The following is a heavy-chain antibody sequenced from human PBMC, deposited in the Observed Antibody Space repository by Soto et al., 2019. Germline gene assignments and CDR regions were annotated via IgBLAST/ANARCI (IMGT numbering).Heavy chain of an antibody. CDR3: ARGSTIFGVVMG. V-gene: IGHV1-69*13. Sequence: VASVKVSCKASGGTFSSYAISWVRQAPGQGLEWMGGIIPIFGTANYAQKFQGRVTITADESTSTAYMELSSLRSEDTAVYYCARGSTIFGVVMGCGQGTLVTVSS. CDR2: IIPIFGTA. J-gene: IGHJ4*02. D-gene: IGHD3-3*01. CDR1: GGTFSSYA.